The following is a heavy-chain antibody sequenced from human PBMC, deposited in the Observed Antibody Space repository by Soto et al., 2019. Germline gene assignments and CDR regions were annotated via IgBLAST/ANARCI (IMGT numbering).Heavy chain of an antibody. CDR2: INHSGST. J-gene: IGHJ5*02. CDR1: GGSFSGYY. V-gene: IGHV4-34*01. CDR3: ARGIGSSPFDP. D-gene: IGHD2-15*01. Sequence: SETLSLTCAVYGGSFSGYYWSWIRQPPGKGLEWIGEINHSGSTNYNPSLKSRVTISVDTSKNQFSLKLSSVTAADTAVYYCARGIGSSPFDPWGQGTLVTVSS.